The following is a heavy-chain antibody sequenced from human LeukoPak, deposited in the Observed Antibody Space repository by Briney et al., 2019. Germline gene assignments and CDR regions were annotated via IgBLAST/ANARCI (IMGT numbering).Heavy chain of an antibody. D-gene: IGHD1-26*01. CDR1: GFTFSTYA. Sequence: LPGGSLRLSCAASGFTFSTYAGGWVRQAPGKGLEWVSVIGDSGGRTHYADSVKGRFTISRDNSRNTLYLQMNSLRDEDTAIYYCARVRGAITYYFDYCGQGTLVTVSS. V-gene: IGHV3-23*01. J-gene: IGHJ4*02. CDR2: IGDSGGRT. CDR3: ARVRGAITYYFDY.